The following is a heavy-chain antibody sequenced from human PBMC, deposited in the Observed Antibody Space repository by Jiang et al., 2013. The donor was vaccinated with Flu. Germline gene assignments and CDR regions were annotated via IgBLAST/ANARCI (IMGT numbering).Heavy chain of an antibody. V-gene: IGHV3-23*01. CDR3: AKVDKYYYDSSGPIDN. J-gene: IGHJ4*02. D-gene: IGHD3-22*01. CDR2: ISDRGVNS. CDR1: GFTFSSYA. Sequence: VQLLESGGGLVQPGGSLRLSCAASGFTFSSYAMSWVRQAPGKGLEWVSAISDRGVNSYYADSVKGRFTISRDNSKRMLYLQMNNLRAEDTAVYYCAKVDKYYYDSSGPIDNWGQGTLVTVSS.